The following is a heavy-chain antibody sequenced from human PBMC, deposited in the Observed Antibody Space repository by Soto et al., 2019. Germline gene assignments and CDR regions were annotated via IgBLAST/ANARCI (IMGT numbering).Heavy chain of an antibody. V-gene: IGHV3-21*01. Sequence: GSLRLCCVASVFTCGTYSMHWVRQAPGKGLEWVSSITRVGETYYAESVKGRLTISRDYAKNSVSLQMNSLRVEDTAVYYCAREETAWPLAYGLDVWGQGTTVPVSS. CDR3: AREETAWPLAYGLDV. J-gene: IGHJ6*02. CDR1: VFTCGTYS. D-gene: IGHD2-21*02. CDR2: ITRVGET.